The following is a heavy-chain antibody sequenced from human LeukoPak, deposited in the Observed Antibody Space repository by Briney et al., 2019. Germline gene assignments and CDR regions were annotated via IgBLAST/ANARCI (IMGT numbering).Heavy chain of an antibody. V-gene: IGHV3-33*01. CDR3: ARDSASTPLDY. D-gene: IGHD1-26*01. CDR1: GFTFTSYG. Sequence: GRSLRLSCATYGFTFTSYGIHLVRQAPGKGMEWVAVVSNDGRNEYYADSVQGRFSISRDNSKNTVYLQMNSLRAEDTAVYYCARDSASTPLDYWGQGTLVTVSS. J-gene: IGHJ4*02. CDR2: VSNDGRNE.